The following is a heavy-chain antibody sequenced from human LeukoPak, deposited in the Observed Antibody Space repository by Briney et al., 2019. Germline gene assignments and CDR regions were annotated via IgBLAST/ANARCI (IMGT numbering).Heavy chain of an antibody. CDR1: GYTFTSYG. CDR2: IIPILGIA. J-gene: IGHJ4*02. V-gene: IGHV1-69*04. Sequence: SVKVSCKASGYTFTSYGISWVRQAPGQGLEWMGRIIPILGIANYAQKFQGRVTITADKSTSTAYMELSSLRSEDTAVYYCARAFYGSGSKNYDYWGQGTLVTVSS. D-gene: IGHD3-10*01. CDR3: ARAFYGSGSKNYDY.